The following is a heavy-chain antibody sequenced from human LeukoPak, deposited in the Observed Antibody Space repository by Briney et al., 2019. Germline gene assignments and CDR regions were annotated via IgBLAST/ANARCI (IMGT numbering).Heavy chain of an antibody. CDR3: ARGDSYSSAPLDY. CDR2: INTDGSST. CDR1: RFTFSSYW. D-gene: IGHD3-10*01. J-gene: IGHJ4*02. Sequence: PGGSLRLSCAASRFTFSSYWMHWVRQAPGKGLVWVSRINTDGSSTNYADSVKGRFTISRDNTKNMLYLQMNSLRAEDTAVYYCARGDSYSSAPLDYWGQGTLVTVSS. V-gene: IGHV3-74*01.